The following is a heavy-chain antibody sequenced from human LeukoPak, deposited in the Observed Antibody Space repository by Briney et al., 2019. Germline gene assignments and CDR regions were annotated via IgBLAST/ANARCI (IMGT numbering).Heavy chain of an antibody. Sequence: PGRSLRLSCAASEFTFSDYGMHWVRQAPGKGLEWVAVIWYDGSNKYHADSVKGRFTISRDNSKNMLYLQMNSLRAEDTAVYYCARAPRYCRGGSCYWSAFDIWGQGTMVTVSS. CDR2: IWYDGSNK. D-gene: IGHD2-15*01. J-gene: IGHJ3*02. CDR1: EFTFSDYG. V-gene: IGHV3-33*01. CDR3: ARAPRYCRGGSCYWSAFDI.